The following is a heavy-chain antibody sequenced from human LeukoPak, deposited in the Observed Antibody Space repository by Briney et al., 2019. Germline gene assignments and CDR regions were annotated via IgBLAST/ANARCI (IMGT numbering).Heavy chain of an antibody. CDR2: INSGGSST. CDR3: ARHDYGDYVDY. V-gene: IGHV3-74*01. J-gene: IGHJ4*02. Sequence: GGSLRLYGAASGFTFSSYWMQWVRKAPGKGRVGFSHINSGGSSTGHAVSVRGRFTISRSNAKDSLYLQINSLRAEETAVYYCARHDYGDYVDYWGQGTLVTVSS. D-gene: IGHD4-17*01. CDR1: GFTFSSYW.